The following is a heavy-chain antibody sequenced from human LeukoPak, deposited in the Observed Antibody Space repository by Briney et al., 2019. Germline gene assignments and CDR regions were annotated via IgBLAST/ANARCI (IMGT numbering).Heavy chain of an antibody. J-gene: IGHJ4*02. CDR1: GGTFSSYA. CDR3: AIPRPNGAFDY. V-gene: IGHV1-69*13. Sequence: SVKVSCKASGGTFSSYAISWVRQAPGQGLEWMGGITPIFGTANYAQKFQGRVTITADESTSTAYMELSSLRSEDTAVYYCAIPRPNGAFDYWGQGTLVTVSS. D-gene: IGHD4-17*01. CDR2: ITPIFGTA.